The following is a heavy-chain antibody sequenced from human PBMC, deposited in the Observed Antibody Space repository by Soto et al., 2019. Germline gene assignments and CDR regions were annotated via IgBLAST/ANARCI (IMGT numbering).Heavy chain of an antibody. CDR1: GFTFSSTA. Sequence: ASVKVSCKASGFTFSSTALQWVRHARGQRLEWIGWIVVGSGNTNYAQKFQQRVTITRDMSTSTAYMELSSLRSEDTAVYYCAIRDSGWERHWFDPWGQGTLVTVSS. D-gene: IGHD1-26*01. V-gene: IGHV1-58*01. CDR3: AIRDSGWERHWFDP. J-gene: IGHJ5*02. CDR2: IVVGSGNT.